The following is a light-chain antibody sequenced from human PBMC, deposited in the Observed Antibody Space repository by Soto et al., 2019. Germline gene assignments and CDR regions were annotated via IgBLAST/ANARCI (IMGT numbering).Light chain of an antibody. CDR2: EVS. J-gene: IGLJ2*01. CDR3: CSHAGSSTR. Sequence: QSALTQPASVSGSPGQSITISCTGTSSDVGSYNLVSWYQQHPGKAPKLMIYEVSKRPSGVSNRFSGSKSGNTASLTISGLQAEDEADYYCCSHAGSSTRFGGGTKVTVL. V-gene: IGLV2-23*02. CDR1: SSDVGSYNL.